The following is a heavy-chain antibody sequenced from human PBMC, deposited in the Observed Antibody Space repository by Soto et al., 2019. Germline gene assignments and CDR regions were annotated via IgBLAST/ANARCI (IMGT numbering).Heavy chain of an antibody. D-gene: IGHD2-8*01. Sequence: PSETLSLTCAVSGGSISSSNWWSWVRQSPGKGLEWIGEIFRSGSTNYSPSLQSRATTSLDKSKRQFFLKVTSVTAADTAVYYCARRDDCSNGVCFMNYFDSWGQGILVTSPQ. CDR1: GGSISSSNW. V-gene: IGHV4-4*02. CDR3: ARRDDCSNGVCFMNYFDS. J-gene: IGHJ4*02. CDR2: IFRSGST.